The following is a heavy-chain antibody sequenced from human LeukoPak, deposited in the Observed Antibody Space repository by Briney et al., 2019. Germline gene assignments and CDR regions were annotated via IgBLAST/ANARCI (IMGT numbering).Heavy chain of an antibody. D-gene: IGHD3-3*01. Sequence: GASLRLSCAASGFTFSSYAMSWVRQAPGKGLEWVSAISGSGGSTYYADSVKGRFTISRDNSKNTLSLQMNSLRAEDTAVYYCAKENYDFWSGYYPELDYWGQGTLVTVSS. CDR3: AKENYDFWSGYYPELDY. V-gene: IGHV3-23*01. CDR1: GFTFSSYA. CDR2: ISGSGGST. J-gene: IGHJ4*02.